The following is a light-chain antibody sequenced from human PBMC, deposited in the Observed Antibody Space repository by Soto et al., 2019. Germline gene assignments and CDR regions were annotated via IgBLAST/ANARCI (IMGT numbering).Light chain of an antibody. CDR1: QSISSY. V-gene: IGKV1-39*01. CDR2: AAS. Sequence: DIQMTQSPSSLSASVRDRVTITCRTSQSISSYLNWYQQKPGKAPKLLIYAASTLQSVVPSRFSGSGSGTDFTLTISSLQPEDFATYYCQQNYGFPRTFGQGTKLEIK. J-gene: IGKJ2*01. CDR3: QQNYGFPRT.